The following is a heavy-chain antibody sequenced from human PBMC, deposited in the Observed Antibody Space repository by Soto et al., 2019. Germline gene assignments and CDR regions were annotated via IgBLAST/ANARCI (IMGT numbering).Heavy chain of an antibody. CDR3: ARVRQGCSANNCYFDP. V-gene: IGHV4-34*10. J-gene: IGHJ5*01. Sequence: SIGGRYWGWIRPSPDKGLEWIAEVHISGHSNYNPSLRSRVSVSIDSSKNQFYLNLNSVTAADTAIYYCARVRQGCSANNCYFDPWGQGTQVT. CDR2: VHISGHS. CDR1: SIGGRY. D-gene: IGHD1-1*01.